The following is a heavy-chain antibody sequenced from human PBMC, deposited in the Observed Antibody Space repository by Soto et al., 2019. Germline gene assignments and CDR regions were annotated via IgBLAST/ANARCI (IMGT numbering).Heavy chain of an antibody. Sequence: SETLSLTCTVSGGSISSSSYYWGWIRQPPGKGLEWIGSIYYSGSTYYKTSLKSRITISVDTSKNQFSLKLSSVTAADTTVYYCARLTYYYGSGSPNWFDPWGQGTLVTVSS. CDR3: ARLTYYYGSGSPNWFDP. J-gene: IGHJ5*02. CDR1: GGSISSSSYY. V-gene: IGHV4-39*01. D-gene: IGHD3-10*01. CDR2: IYYSGST.